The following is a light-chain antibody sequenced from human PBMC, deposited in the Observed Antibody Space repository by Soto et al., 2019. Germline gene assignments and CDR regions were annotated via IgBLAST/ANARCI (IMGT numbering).Light chain of an antibody. Sequence: DIQMTQSPSTLSGSVGDRVTITCRASQGIGSYLAWYQQKPGKAPKFLVCLASTLQSGVPSRFSGSGSGTEFNLTISNLQPEDFATYYCQQLNSYPRTFGQGTKVDIK. V-gene: IGKV1-9*01. CDR2: LAS. CDR1: QGIGSY. CDR3: QQLNSYPRT. J-gene: IGKJ1*01.